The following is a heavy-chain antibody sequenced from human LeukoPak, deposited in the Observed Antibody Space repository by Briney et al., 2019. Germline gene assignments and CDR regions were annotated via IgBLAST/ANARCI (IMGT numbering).Heavy chain of an antibody. CDR2: IYYSGST. J-gene: IGHJ4*02. CDR3: ARHSPVGIYYFDY. D-gene: IGHD1-26*01. CDR1: GGFISSNSHY. V-gene: IGHV4-39*01. Sequence: ASETLSLTCAVSGGFISSNSHYWGWIRQPPGKGLEWIGSIYYSGSTYYNPSLKSRVTISVDTSKNQFSLKLSSVTAADTAVYYCARHSPVGIYYFDYWGQGTLVTVSS.